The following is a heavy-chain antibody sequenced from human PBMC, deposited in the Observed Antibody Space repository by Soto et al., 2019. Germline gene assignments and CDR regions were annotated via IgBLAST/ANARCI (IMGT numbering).Heavy chain of an antibody. V-gene: IGHV1-69*13. D-gene: IGHD4-4*01. CDR2: IIPIFGTA. Sequence: ASVKVSCKASGGTFSSYAISWVRQAPGQGLEWMGGIIPIFGTANYAQKFQGRVTITADESTSTAYMELSSLRSEDTAVYYCASRRMTTVSQGGYYYYGMDVWGQGTTVTV. CDR1: GGTFSSYA. J-gene: IGHJ6*02. CDR3: ASRRMTTVSQGGYYYYGMDV.